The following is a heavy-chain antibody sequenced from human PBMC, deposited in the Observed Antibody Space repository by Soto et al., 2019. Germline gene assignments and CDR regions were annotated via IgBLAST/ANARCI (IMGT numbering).Heavy chain of an antibody. CDR3: ARQVVGDPQGVYYYYYMDV. D-gene: IGHD2-15*01. V-gene: IGHV4-59*08. Sequence: SETLSLTCTVSGGSISSYYWSWIRQPPGKGLEWIGYIYYSGSTNYNPSLKSRVTISVDKSKNQFSLKLSSVTAADTAVYYCARQVVGDPQGVYYYYYMDVWGKGTTVTVSS. CDR1: GGSISSYY. CDR2: IYYSGST. J-gene: IGHJ6*03.